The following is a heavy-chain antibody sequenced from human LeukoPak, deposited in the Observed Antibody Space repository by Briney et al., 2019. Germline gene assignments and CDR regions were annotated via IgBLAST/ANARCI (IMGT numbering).Heavy chain of an antibody. D-gene: IGHD2-2*02. J-gene: IGHJ4*02. CDR3: ARSNGYCSSTSCYSLDY. V-gene: IGHV1-69*05. Sequence: GASVKVSCKASGGTFSSYAISWVRQAPGQGLEWMGGIIPIFGTANYAQKFQGRVTITTDESTSTAYMELSSLRSEDTAVYYCARSNGYCSSTSCYSLDYWGQGTLVTVSS. CDR1: GGTFSSYA. CDR2: IIPIFGTA.